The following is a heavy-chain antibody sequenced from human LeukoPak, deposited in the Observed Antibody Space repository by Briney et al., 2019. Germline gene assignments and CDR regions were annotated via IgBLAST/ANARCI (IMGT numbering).Heavy chain of an antibody. J-gene: IGHJ4*02. CDR2: ISGSGGST. D-gene: IGHD3-16*02. CDR3: AKTGGNYDYVWGSYRYLYFDY. CDR1: GFTFSSYA. V-gene: IGHV3-23*01. Sequence: GVSLRLSCAASGFTFSSYAMSWVRQAPGKGLEWVSAISGSGGSTYYADSVKGRFTISRDNSKNTLYLQMNSLRAEDTAVYYCAKTGGNYDYVWGSYRYLYFDYWGQGTLVTVSS.